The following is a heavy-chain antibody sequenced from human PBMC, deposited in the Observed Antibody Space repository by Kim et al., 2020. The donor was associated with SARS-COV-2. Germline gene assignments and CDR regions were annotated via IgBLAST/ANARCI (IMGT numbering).Heavy chain of an antibody. D-gene: IGHD3-22*01. J-gene: IGHJ5*02. Sequence: QGRVTMTRDTSTSTVYMELSSLRSEDTAVYYCARSYNYYDSRGYQNWFDPWGQGTLVTVSS. CDR3: ARSYNYYDSRGYQNWFDP. V-gene: IGHV1-46*01.